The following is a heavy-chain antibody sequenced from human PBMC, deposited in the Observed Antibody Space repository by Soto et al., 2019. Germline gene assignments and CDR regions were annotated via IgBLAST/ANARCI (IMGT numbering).Heavy chain of an antibody. CDR1: GGSLSSYY. V-gene: IGHV4-59*01. J-gene: IGHJ4*02. Sequence: SETLSLTCTVSGGSLSSYYWSWIRQPPGKGLEWIGYIYYSGSTNYNPSLKSRVTISVDTSKNQFSLKLSSVTAADTAVYYCARGRGIAVAAHFDYWGQGTLVTVSS. D-gene: IGHD6-19*01. CDR2: IYYSGST. CDR3: ARGRGIAVAAHFDY.